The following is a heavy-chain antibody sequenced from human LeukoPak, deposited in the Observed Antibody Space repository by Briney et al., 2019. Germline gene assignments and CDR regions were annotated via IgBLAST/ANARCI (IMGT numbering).Heavy chain of an antibody. J-gene: IGHJ4*02. CDR2: INHSGST. D-gene: IGHD2-8*01. CDR1: GGSFSGYY. Sequence: SETLSLTCAVYGGSFSGYYWSWIRQPPGKGLEWIGEINHSGSTNYNPSLKSRVTISVDTSKNQFSLKLSSVTAADTAVYYCARGKIVLMVYATFDLWGQGTLVHVPS. V-gene: IGHV4-34*01. CDR3: ARGKIVLMVYATFDL.